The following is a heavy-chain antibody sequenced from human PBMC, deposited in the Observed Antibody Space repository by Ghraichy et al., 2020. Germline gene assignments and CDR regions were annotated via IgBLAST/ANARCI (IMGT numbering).Heavy chain of an antibody. D-gene: IGHD1-26*01. CDR2: IYSGGST. Sequence: GESLNISCAASGFTVSSNYMSWVRQAPGKGLEWVSVIYSGGSTYYADSVKGRFTISRDNSKNTLYLQMNSLRAEDTAVYYCARDGASGSYVDYWGQGTLVTVSS. CDR1: GFTVSSNY. J-gene: IGHJ4*02. V-gene: IGHV3-66*01. CDR3: ARDGASGSYVDY.